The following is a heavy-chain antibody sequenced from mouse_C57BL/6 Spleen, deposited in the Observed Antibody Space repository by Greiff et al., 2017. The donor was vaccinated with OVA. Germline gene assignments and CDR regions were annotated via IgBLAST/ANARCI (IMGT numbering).Heavy chain of an antibody. V-gene: IGHV1-82*01. CDR3: ARCRYDYGSSWDYAMDY. Sequence: QVQLKESGPELVKPGASVKISCKASGYAFSSSWMNWVKQRPGKGLEWIGRIYPGDGDTNYNGKFKGKATLTADKSSSTAYMQLSSLTSEDSAVYFCARCRYDYGSSWDYAMDYWGQGTSVTVSS. CDR1: GYAFSSSW. J-gene: IGHJ4*01. CDR2: IYPGDGDT. D-gene: IGHD1-1*01.